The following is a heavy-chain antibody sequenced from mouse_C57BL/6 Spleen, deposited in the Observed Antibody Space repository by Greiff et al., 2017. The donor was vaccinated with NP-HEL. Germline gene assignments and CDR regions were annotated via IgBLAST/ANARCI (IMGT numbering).Heavy chain of an antibody. Sequence: VQLQQSGPELVKPGASVKISCKASGYAFSSSWMNWVKQRPGKGLEWIGRIYPGDGDTNYNGKFKGKATLTADKSSSTAYMQLSSLTSEDSAVYFGARYSYYGSSYSYFDVWGTGTTVTVSS. CDR1: GYAFSSSW. CDR3: ARYSYYGSSYSYFDV. J-gene: IGHJ1*03. D-gene: IGHD1-1*01. V-gene: IGHV1-82*01. CDR2: IYPGDGDT.